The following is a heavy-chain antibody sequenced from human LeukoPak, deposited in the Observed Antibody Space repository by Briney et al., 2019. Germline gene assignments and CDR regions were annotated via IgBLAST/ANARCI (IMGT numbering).Heavy chain of an antibody. CDR3: TRARLYGIDAFDI. CDR1: GFTFHDSA. CDR2: MSWISGRI. J-gene: IGHJ3*02. Sequence: PGGSLRLSCAASGFTFHDSAMHWVRQAPGKGLEWGSGMSWISGRIGYADSVKGRFTISRDNAKNSLYLQMNSLRSEDTALYYCTRARLYGIDAFDIWGQGTMVTVSS. D-gene: IGHD4-17*01. V-gene: IGHV3-9*01.